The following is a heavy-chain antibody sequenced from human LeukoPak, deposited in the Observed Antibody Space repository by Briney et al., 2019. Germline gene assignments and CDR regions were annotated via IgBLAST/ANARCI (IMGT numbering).Heavy chain of an antibody. D-gene: IGHD1-26*01. J-gene: IGHJ4*02. CDR2: INTDGSTT. CDR3: ARAVGWSQNSYYSDY. V-gene: IGHV3-74*01. Sequence: GGSLRLSCAASVFTFSSYWMNWVRHAPGKGLVWVSRINTDGSTTNYADYVKGRFTISRDNAKNTLYLKMNSLRAEDTAVYYCARAVGWSQNSYYSDYWGQGTLVTVSS. CDR1: VFTFSSYW.